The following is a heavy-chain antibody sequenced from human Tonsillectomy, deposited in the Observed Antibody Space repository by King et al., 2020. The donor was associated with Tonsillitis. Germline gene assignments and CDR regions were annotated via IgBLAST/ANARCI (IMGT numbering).Heavy chain of an antibody. CDR1: GYTFTNNG. Sequence: QLVQSGTEVKKPGASVKVSCKASGYTFTNNGISWVRQAPGQGLEWMGWISGYNGNTNYAQKFQGRVTMTTDTSTNTAYMELRSLTSDDTAVYYCARDSLYFVMIVVTADKYHFMDVWGKGTTVTVSS. D-gene: IGHD3-22*01. J-gene: IGHJ6*03. CDR3: ARDSLYFVMIVVTADKYHFMDV. V-gene: IGHV1-18*01. CDR2: ISGYNGNT.